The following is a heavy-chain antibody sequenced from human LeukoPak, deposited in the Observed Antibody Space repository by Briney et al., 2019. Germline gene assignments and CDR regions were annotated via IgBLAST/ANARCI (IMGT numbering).Heavy chain of an antibody. Sequence: ASVKVSCKASGYTFTDYYMHWVRQAPGQGLEWMGRINPNSGGTNYAQKFQGRVTITRDTSISTAYMDLSRLRSDDTAVYYCARDLSGYYDSSAYYHASDYWGQGTLVTVSS. V-gene: IGHV1-2*06. CDR2: INPNSGGT. CDR3: ARDLSGYYDSSAYYHASDY. D-gene: IGHD3-22*01. CDR1: GYTFTDYY. J-gene: IGHJ4*02.